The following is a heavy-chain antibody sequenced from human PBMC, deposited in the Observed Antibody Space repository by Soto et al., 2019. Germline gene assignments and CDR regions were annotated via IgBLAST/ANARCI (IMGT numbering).Heavy chain of an antibody. CDR1: GFTFTRYS. CDR3: ARESEDLTSNFDY. J-gene: IGHJ4*02. Sequence: LRLSCAASGFTFTRYSMNWVRQAPGKGLEWVSSISSTTNYIYHGDSMKGRFTISRDNGKNSLYLEIHSLRAEDTAVYYCARESEDLTSNFDYWGQGTLVTVSS. V-gene: IGHV3-21*06. CDR2: ISSTTNYI.